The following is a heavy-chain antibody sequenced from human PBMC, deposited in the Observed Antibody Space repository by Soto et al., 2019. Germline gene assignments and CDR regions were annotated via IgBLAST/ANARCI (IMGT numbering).Heavy chain of an antibody. CDR1: GFIFRNDW. D-gene: IGHD2-8*01. J-gene: IGHJ4*02. Sequence: EVQLVESGGGSATPGGSLRLSCAASGFIFRNDWMNWFRQAPGKGLEWVARIKTKIDGGTTDYAAPVKGRFFISRDDSQNTLFLQMNSLQTEDTAVYYCMTHVDINGRGHWGQGTLVTVAP. V-gene: IGHV3-15*01. CDR2: IKTKIDGGTT. CDR3: MTHVDINGRGH.